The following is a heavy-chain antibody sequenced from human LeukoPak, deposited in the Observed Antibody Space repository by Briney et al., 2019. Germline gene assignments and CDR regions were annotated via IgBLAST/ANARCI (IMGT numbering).Heavy chain of an antibody. CDR3: ARREGYSSSWYHDY. CDR2: IYYSGST. Sequence: SETLSLTCTVSGGSISSSSYYWGWIRQPPGKGLEWIGSIYYSGSTYYNPSLKSRVTISVVTSKNQFSLKLSSVTAADTAVYYCARREGYSSSWYHDYWGQGTLVTVSS. V-gene: IGHV4-39*01. CDR1: GGSISSSSYY. D-gene: IGHD6-13*01. J-gene: IGHJ4*02.